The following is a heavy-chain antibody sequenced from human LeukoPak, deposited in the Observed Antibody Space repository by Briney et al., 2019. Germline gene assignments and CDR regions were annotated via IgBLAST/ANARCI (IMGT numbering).Heavy chain of an antibody. D-gene: IGHD1-14*01. CDR1: GYTFTDYY. CDR2: INPNTGGT. CDR3: ARKGGPRVNAFDI. Sequence: ASVKVSCKASGYTFTDYYLHWVRQAPREGLEWMGWINPNTGGTNSAQKFQGRVTMTRDTSISTAYMDLSRLTSDDTAIYYCARKGGPRVNAFDIWGQGTMVTVSS. V-gene: IGHV1-2*02. J-gene: IGHJ3*02.